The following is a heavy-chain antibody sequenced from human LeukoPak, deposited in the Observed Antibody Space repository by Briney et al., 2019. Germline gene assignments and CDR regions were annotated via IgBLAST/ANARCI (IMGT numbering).Heavy chain of an antibody. Sequence: SETLSLTCAVYGGSFSGYYWSWIRQPPGKGLEWIGEINHSGSTNYNPSLKSRVTISVDTSKNQFSLKLSSVTAADAAVYYCARVDVVPAAIIGFDPWGQGTLVTVSS. J-gene: IGHJ5*02. V-gene: IGHV4-34*01. CDR1: GGSFSGYY. D-gene: IGHD2-2*01. CDR3: ARVDVVPAAIIGFDP. CDR2: INHSGST.